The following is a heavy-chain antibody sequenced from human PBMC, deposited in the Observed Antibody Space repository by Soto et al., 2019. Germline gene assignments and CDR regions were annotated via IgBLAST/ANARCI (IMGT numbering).Heavy chain of an antibody. Sequence: GGSLRLSXAASGFTFSSYGMHWVRQAPGKGLEWVAVISYDGSNKYYADSVKGRFTISRDNSKNTLYLQMNSLRAEDTAVYYCAKGPSITIFGAVTGGNYGMDVWGQGTTVTVSS. CDR1: GFTFSSYG. J-gene: IGHJ6*02. D-gene: IGHD3-3*01. CDR3: AKGPSITIFGAVTGGNYGMDV. V-gene: IGHV3-30*18. CDR2: ISYDGSNK.